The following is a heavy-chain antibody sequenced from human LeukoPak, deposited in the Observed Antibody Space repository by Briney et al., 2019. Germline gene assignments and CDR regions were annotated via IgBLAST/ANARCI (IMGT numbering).Heavy chain of an antibody. CDR2: ISSSSSYI. CDR1: GFTFSSYS. V-gene: IGHV3-21*04. D-gene: IGHD3-10*01. J-gene: IGHJ4*02. Sequence: GGSLRLSCAASGFTFSSYSMNWVRQAPGKGLEWVSSISSSSSYIYYADSVKGRFTISRDNSRNTVYLQMTSLRAEDTAVYYCASRGHVGSGTYSPYDYWGQGTLVTVSS. CDR3: ASRGHVGSGTYSPYDY.